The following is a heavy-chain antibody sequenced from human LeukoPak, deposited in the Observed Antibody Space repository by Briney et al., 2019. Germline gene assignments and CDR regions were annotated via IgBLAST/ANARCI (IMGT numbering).Heavy chain of an antibody. D-gene: IGHD2-2*01. J-gene: IGHJ4*02. V-gene: IGHV4-39*07. CDR2: IYYSGST. CDR1: GGSISSSSYY. CDR3: ARISLGYCSSTSCYAPGAVDY. Sequence: SETLSLTCTVSGGSISSSSYYWGWIRQPPGKGLEWIGSIYYSGSTYYNPSLKSRVTISVDTSKNQFSLKLSSVTAADTAVYYCARISLGYCSSTSCYAPGAVDYWGQGTLVTVSS.